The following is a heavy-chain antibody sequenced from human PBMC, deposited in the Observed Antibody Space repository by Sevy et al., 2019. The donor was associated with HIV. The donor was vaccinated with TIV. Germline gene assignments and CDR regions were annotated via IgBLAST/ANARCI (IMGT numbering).Heavy chain of an antibody. CDR2: IYTSGST. CDR3: ARDWSQVLVAATHNYFYYYYGMDV. CDR1: GGSISSGSYY. V-gene: IGHV4-61*02. Sequence: SETLSLTCTVSGGSISSGSYYWSWVRQPAGKGLEWIGRIYTSGSTNYNPSLKSRVTMSVDTSKNQFSLKLISVTAADSAVYYCARDWSQVLVAATHNYFYYYYGMDVWGQGTTVTVSS. J-gene: IGHJ6*02. D-gene: IGHD2-15*01.